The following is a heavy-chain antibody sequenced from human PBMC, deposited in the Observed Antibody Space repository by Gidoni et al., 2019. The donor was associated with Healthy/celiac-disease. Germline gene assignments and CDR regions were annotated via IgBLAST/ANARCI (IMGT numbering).Heavy chain of an antibody. CDR2: INAGNGNT. Sequence: QVQLVQSGAEVKKPGSSVKVSCKASGYTFPSYAMHWVRQAPGQRLEWMGWINAGNGNTKYSQKFQGRVTITRDTSASTAYMELSSLRSEDTAVYYCARRYYYDSSGPFDYWGQGTLVTVSS. CDR3: ARRYYYDSSGPFDY. J-gene: IGHJ4*02. CDR1: GYTFPSYA. V-gene: IGHV1-3*01. D-gene: IGHD3-22*01.